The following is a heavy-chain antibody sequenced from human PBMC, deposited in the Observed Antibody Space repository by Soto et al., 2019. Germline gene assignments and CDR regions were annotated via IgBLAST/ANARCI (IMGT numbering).Heavy chain of an antibody. CDR2: IFYSGST. Sequence: SETLSLTCTVSGGSISSSSYYWGWIRQPPGKGLEWIGSIFYSGSTYYNPSLKSRVTISVDTSKSQFSLKLSSVTAADTAVYYCARTGYSYGNFDYWGQGTQVTAPQ. J-gene: IGHJ4*02. CDR1: GGSISSSSYY. CDR3: ARTGYSYGNFDY. V-gene: IGHV4-39*01. D-gene: IGHD5-18*01.